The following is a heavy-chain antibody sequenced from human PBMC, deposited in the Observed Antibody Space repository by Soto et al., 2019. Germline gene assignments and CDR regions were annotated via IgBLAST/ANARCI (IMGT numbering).Heavy chain of an antibody. CDR3: ARGYGSGSYYNLSFDY. V-gene: IGHV4-31*03. D-gene: IGHD3-10*01. J-gene: IGHJ4*02. Sequence: PSETLSLTCTVSGGSISSGGYYWSWIRQHPGKGLEWIGYIYYSGSTYYNPSLKSRVTISVDTSKNQFSLKLSSVTAADTAVYYCARGYGSGSYYNLSFDYWGQGTLVTVSS. CDR2: IYYSGST. CDR1: GGSISSGGYY.